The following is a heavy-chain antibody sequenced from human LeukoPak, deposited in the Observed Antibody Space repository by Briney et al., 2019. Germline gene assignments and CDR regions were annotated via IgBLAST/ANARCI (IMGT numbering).Heavy chain of an antibody. J-gene: IGHJ4*02. CDR1: GFTFSSLA. Sequence: PGGSLRLSCTASGFTFSSLAMTCVPQAPGKGLECVSTIRSNGDTTYNADSVKGRFTISRDNSKNTLYLELNSLRVEDTATFYCAKGQELDDGVFDSWGQGTMVTVSS. V-gene: IGHV3-23*01. CDR3: AKGQELDDGVFDS. D-gene: IGHD1-1*01. CDR2: IRSNGDTT.